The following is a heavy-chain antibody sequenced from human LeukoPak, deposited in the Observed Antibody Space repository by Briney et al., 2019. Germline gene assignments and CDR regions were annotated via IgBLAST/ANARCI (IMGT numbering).Heavy chain of an antibody. Sequence: LETLSLTCTVSGGSISSYYWSWIRQPAGKGLEWIGRIYTSGSTNYNPSLKSRVTMSVDTSKNQFSLKLSSVTAADTAVYYCARDGKSEDYFDYWGQGTLVTVSS. J-gene: IGHJ4*02. CDR1: GGSISSYY. D-gene: IGHD1-26*01. V-gene: IGHV4-4*07. CDR2: IYTSGST. CDR3: ARDGKSEDYFDY.